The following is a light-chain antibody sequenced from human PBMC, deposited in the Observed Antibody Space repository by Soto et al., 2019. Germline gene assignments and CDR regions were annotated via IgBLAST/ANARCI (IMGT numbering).Light chain of an antibody. CDR2: GAS. V-gene: IGKV3-20*01. Sequence: EIFLTQTLDTLSLSLGVKTTHSCRAIQSVSSSYLAWYQQKPGQAPRLLIYGASSRPTGMPDRFSGSVSGTDYTPPISRLEPEDFAVYYCQQYGSSSTFGQGTRLEI. J-gene: IGKJ5*01. CDR1: QSVSSSY. CDR3: QQYGSSST.